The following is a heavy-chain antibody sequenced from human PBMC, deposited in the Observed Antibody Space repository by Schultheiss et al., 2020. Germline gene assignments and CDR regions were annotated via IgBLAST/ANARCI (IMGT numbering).Heavy chain of an antibody. J-gene: IGHJ6*03. Sequence: ASVKVSCKASGYTFTSYDINWVRQATGQGLEWMGWMNPNSGNTGYAQKFQGRVTMTRNTSISTAYMELSSLRSEDTAVYYCARSEARGYSSSFLMSQKKYYYYMDVWGKGTTVNVSS. D-gene: IGHD6-13*01. CDR2: MNPNSGNT. CDR3: ARSEARGYSSSFLMSQKKYYYYMDV. CDR1: GYTFTSYD. V-gene: IGHV1-8*01.